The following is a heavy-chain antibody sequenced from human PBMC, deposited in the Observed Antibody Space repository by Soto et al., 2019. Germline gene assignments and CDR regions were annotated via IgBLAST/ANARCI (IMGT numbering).Heavy chain of an antibody. V-gene: IGHV3-23*01. CDR3: ARWSYLDY. D-gene: IGHD3-3*01. Sequence: LRLSCGAWGFSFGGYALRWVRQAPGKGLEWVSTISGSDGKTFYADSVKGRFSISRDTSQNTLYLQMNSLRADDTAIYYCARWSYLDYWGQGTRVTVSS. CDR1: GFSFGGYA. CDR2: ISGSDGKT. J-gene: IGHJ4*02.